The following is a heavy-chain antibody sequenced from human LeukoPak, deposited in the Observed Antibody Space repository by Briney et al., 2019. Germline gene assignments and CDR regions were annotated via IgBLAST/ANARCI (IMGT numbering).Heavy chain of an antibody. V-gene: IGHV3-11*04. CDR3: AREIHSTGYYYAGGYMDV. D-gene: IGHD3-22*01. CDR2: FSSGDMNI. CDR1: GFNFSDYY. Sequence: GGSLRLSCAASGFNFSDYYMSWVRQAPGRGLEWISFFSSGDMNIKCADSVKGRFTISMDNAKNSPYLQMNSLRAEDTAVYFCAREIHSTGYYYAGGYMDVWGEGTTVTVSS. J-gene: IGHJ6*03.